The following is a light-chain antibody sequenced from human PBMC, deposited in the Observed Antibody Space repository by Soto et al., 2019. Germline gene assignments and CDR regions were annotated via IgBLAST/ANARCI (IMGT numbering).Light chain of an antibody. J-gene: IGLJ3*02. CDR2: LEGSGSY. CDR3: ETWDSNTHTV. Sequence: QPVLTQSSSASASLGSSVKLTCTLSSGHSSYIIAWHQHQPGKAPRYLMKLEGSGSYNKGSGVPDRFSGSSSGADRYLTISNLLFEDEADYYCETWDSNTHTVFGGGTKLTVL. CDR1: SGHSSYI. V-gene: IGLV4-60*02.